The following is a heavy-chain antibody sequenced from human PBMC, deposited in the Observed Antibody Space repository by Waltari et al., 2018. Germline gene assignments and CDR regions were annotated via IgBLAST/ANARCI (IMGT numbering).Heavy chain of an antibody. CDR2: IYYSGST. J-gene: IGHJ5*02. CDR3: AREQYYYGSSNNWFDP. Sequence: QVQLQESGPGLVKPSETLSLTCTVSGGSISSYYWSWIRPPPGKGLEWIGYIYYSGSTNYNPSLKSRVTISVDTSKNQFSLKLSSVTAADTAVYYCAREQYYYGSSNNWFDPWGQGTLVTVSS. V-gene: IGHV4-59*01. CDR1: GGSISSYY. D-gene: IGHD3-10*01.